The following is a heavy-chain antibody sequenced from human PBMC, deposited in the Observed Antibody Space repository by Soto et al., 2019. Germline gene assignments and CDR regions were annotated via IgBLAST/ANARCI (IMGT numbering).Heavy chain of an antibody. V-gene: IGHV3-30-3*01. D-gene: IGHD4-17*01. CDR2: IPYDGGNK. Sequence: GGSLRLSCAASGFTFSSYAMHWVRQAPGKGLEWVAVIPYDGGNKYYADSVKGRFTISRDNSKNTLYLQMNSLRAEDTAVYYCARDMTTTTYYYYYGMDVWGQGTTVTVSS. CDR3: ARDMTTTTYYYYYGMDV. CDR1: GFTFSSYA. J-gene: IGHJ6*02.